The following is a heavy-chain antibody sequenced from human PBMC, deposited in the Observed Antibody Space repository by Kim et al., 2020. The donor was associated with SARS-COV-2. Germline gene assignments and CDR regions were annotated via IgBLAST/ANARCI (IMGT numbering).Heavy chain of an antibody. D-gene: IGHD4-17*01. CDR3: ARGGGYSDYGDYGWFDP. CDR2: IWYDGSNK. V-gene: IGHV3-33*01. CDR1: GFTFSSYG. J-gene: IGHJ5*02. Sequence: GGSLRLSCAASGFTFSSYGMHWVRQAPGKGLEWVAVIWYDGSNKYYADSVKGRFSISRDNSKNTLYLQMNSQRAEDTAVYYCARGGGYSDYGDYGWFDPWGQGTLVTVSS.